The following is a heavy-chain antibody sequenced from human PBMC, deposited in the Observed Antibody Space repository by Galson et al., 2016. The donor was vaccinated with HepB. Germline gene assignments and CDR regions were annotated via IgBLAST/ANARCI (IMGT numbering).Heavy chain of an antibody. J-gene: IGHJ6*03. CDR3: ARRFPRYDILTDDYYYYLDV. CDR1: GFTFNVYW. D-gene: IGHD3-9*01. CDR2: IKQDGNEK. Sequence: SLRLSCAASGFTFNVYWMPWVRQAPGKGLEWVANIKQDGNEKHYVDSVKGRFTISRDNANVSLHLEMNSLRAEDTAVYYCARRFPRYDILTDDYYYYLDVWGKGITVTVSS. V-gene: IGHV3-7*03.